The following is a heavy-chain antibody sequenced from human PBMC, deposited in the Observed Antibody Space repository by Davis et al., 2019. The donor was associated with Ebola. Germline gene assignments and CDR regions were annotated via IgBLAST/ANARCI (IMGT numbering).Heavy chain of an antibody. Sequence: GESLKISCAASGFTFSTYAMSWVRQAPGKGLEWVSTISGSGGSTYYADSVKGRFTFSRDNSKNTLYLQMNSLRAEDTAVYYCAKGGDDYYGMDVWGQGTTVTVSS. J-gene: IGHJ6*02. V-gene: IGHV3-23*01. CDR1: GFTFSTYA. D-gene: IGHD3-10*01. CDR2: ISGSGGST. CDR3: AKGGDDYYGMDV.